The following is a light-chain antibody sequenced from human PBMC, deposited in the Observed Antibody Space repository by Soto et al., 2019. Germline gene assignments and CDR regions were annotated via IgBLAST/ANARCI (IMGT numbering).Light chain of an antibody. CDR3: NSYVTGNNVI. CDR1: SRDVGGHDY. V-gene: IGLV2-8*01. J-gene: IGLJ2*01. CDR2: EVT. Sequence: QSALTQPPSASGSPGQSVTISCTGTSRDVGGHDYVSWYQQHPGKAPKLMIYEVTKRPSGVPDRFSGSKSGNTASLTVSGLQADDEADYYCNSYVTGNNVIFGGGTKVTVL.